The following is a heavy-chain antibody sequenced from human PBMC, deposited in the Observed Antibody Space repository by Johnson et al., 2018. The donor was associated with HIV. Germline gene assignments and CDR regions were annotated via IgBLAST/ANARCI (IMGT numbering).Heavy chain of an antibody. CDR2: ISWNSGSI. Sequence: VLLVESGGGLVQPGRSLRLSCAASGFTFDDYAMHWVRQAPGKGLEWVSGISWNSGSIGYADSVKGRFTISRDNSKDTLYLQMNSLRAEDTAVYYCAGAGGISTWDVVDIWGQGTMVTVSS. CDR1: GFTFDDYA. V-gene: IGHV3-9*01. CDR3: AGAGGISTWDVVDI. D-gene: IGHD2-8*02. J-gene: IGHJ3*02.